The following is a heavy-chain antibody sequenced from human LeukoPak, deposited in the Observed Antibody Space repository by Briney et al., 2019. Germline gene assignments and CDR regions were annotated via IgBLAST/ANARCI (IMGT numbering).Heavy chain of an antibody. V-gene: IGHV4-39*01. CDR1: GGSISSSSYY. Sequence: PSETLSLTCTVSGGSISSSSYYWGWIRQPPGKGLEWIGSIYYSGSTYYNPSLKSRVTISVDTSKNQFSLKLSSATAADTAVYYCASVTTLEYYMDVWGKGTTVTISS. CDR3: ASVTTLEYYMDV. CDR2: IYYSGST. J-gene: IGHJ6*03. D-gene: IGHD4-17*01.